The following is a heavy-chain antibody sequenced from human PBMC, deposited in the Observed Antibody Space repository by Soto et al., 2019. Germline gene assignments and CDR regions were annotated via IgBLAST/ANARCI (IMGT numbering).Heavy chain of an antibody. J-gene: IGHJ6*03. CDR1: GYSFTNYG. V-gene: IGHV1-18*01. CDR2: ISAYNGNT. CDR3: ARDRGVAPPVAGNTHYYYYMDA. D-gene: IGHD6-19*01. Sequence: QDQLVQSGVEVKKPGASVKVSCKASGYSFTNYGITWVRQAPGQGFEWMGWISAYNGNTNYAQKFQGRVTMTTDASTHTPYLELRSRRSDDTAVYYCARDRGVAPPVAGNTHYYYYMDAGGKGTTVTVSS.